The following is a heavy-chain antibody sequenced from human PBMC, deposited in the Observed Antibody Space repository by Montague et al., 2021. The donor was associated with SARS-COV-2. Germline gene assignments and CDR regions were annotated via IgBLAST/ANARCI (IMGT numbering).Heavy chain of an antibody. V-gene: IGHV3-48*03. Sequence: SLRLSCAASGFTFSSYEMNWVRQAPGKRLECVSYISSSGSTIYYADSVKGRFTISRDNAKNSLYLQMNSLRAEDTAVYYCARGGTYYNFWSGFYNYHYAMDVWGQGTTVTVPS. D-gene: IGHD3-3*01. CDR2: ISSSGSTI. J-gene: IGHJ6*02. CDR3: ARGGTYYNFWSGFYNYHYAMDV. CDR1: GFTFSSYE.